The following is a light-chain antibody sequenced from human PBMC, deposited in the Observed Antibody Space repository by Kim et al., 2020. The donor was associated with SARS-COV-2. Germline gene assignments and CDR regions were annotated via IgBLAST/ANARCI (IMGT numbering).Light chain of an antibody. Sequence: EIVLTQSPGTLSLSPGERATLSCRASQSVTSSSLAWYQQKPGQAPRLLIYGASNRATGIPDRFGGSGSGTDFTLTISRLEPEDFAVYYCQQYGSLVTFGGGTKVDSK. CDR3: QQYGSLVT. CDR1: QSVTSSS. CDR2: GAS. V-gene: IGKV3-20*01. J-gene: IGKJ4*01.